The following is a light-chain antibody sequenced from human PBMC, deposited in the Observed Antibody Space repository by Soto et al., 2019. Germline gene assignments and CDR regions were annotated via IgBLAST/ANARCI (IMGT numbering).Light chain of an antibody. V-gene: IGKV3-20*01. CDR1: QSVSSSY. J-gene: IGKJ1*01. CDR2: VAS. CDR3: QQFGSSPGT. Sequence: EIVLTQSPGTLSLSPGERATLSCRASQSVSSSYLAWYQQKPGQAPRLLIYVASSRATGIPDRFSGSGSGTDFSLTISRLEPEYFAVYYCQQFGSSPGTFGQGTKVDIK.